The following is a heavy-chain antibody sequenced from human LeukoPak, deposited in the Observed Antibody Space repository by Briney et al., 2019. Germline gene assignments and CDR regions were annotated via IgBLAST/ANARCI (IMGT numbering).Heavy chain of an antibody. Sequence: SGGSLRLSCAASGFTLSSYAMSWVRQAPGKGLEWVSAISGSGGSTYYADSVKGRFTISRDNSKNTLYLQMNSLRAEDTAVYYCAKGTKPYYGSGSYYPDYWGQGTLVTVSS. CDR1: GFTLSSYA. V-gene: IGHV3-23*01. CDR2: ISGSGGST. CDR3: AKGTKPYYGSGSYYPDY. J-gene: IGHJ4*02. D-gene: IGHD3-10*01.